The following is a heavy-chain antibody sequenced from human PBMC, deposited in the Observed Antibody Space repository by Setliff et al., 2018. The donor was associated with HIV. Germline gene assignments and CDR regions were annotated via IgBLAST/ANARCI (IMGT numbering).Heavy chain of an antibody. CDR3: ARRERYCSGLTCYRYFQH. V-gene: IGHV4-34*01. Sequence: LSLTCDVYGGSLSGYYWSWIRQPPGKGLECIGEINHSGNTNYNASLKSRLTISIDMSKRQFYLRLNSVTAADTAVYYCARRERYCSGLTCYRYFQHWGQGTLVTVSS. CDR2: INHSGNT. CDR1: GGSLSGYY. D-gene: IGHD2-2*01. J-gene: IGHJ1*01.